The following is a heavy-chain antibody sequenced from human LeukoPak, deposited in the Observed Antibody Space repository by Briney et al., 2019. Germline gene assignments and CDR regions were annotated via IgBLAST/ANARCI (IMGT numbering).Heavy chain of an antibody. CDR2: INPNSGGT. D-gene: IGHD3-22*01. J-gene: IGHJ4*02. CDR1: GCTFSSYA. CDR3: ARDLLYYYDSSGY. V-gene: IGHV1-2*02. Sequence: ASVKVSCKASGCTFSSYAISWVRQAPGQGLEWVGWINPNSGGTNYAQKFQGRVTMTRDTSISTAYMELSRLRSDDTAVYYCARDLLYYYDSSGYWGQGTLVTVSS.